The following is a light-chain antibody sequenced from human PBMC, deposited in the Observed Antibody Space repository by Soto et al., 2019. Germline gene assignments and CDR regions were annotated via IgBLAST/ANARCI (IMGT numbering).Light chain of an antibody. CDR3: QQAYSFPIT. Sequence: DIPMTQSPSTLSASVGDRVNITCRASQSISSWLAWYQQKPVKAPKLLIYKASSLESGVPSRFSGSGSGTDFTLTINSLQPEDFATYYCQQAYSFPITFGQGTRLEIK. V-gene: IGKV1-5*03. CDR1: QSISSW. J-gene: IGKJ5*01. CDR2: KAS.